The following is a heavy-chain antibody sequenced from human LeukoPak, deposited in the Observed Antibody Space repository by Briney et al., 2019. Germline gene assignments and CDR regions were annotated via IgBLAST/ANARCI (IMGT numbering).Heavy chain of an antibody. CDR3: ARFGYVAAVDL. Sequence: PGGAPGISLGAPGFFFCAYWMKWGRRGPGMGVEWVANINPAGTETYYVDPVKGRFTISRDNAKNLLYLQMNSLRAEDTAVYYCARFGYVAAVDLWGQGTLVTVSS. CDR1: GFFFCAYW. D-gene: IGHD2-15*01. J-gene: IGHJ4*02. V-gene: IGHV3-7*01. CDR2: INPAGTET.